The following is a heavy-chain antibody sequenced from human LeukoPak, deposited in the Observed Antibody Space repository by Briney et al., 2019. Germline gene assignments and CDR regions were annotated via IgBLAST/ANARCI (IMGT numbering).Heavy chain of an antibody. CDR3: AREGTVLRFLEWSPYYYYGMDV. V-gene: IGHV3-48*03. Sequence: GGSLRLSCAASGFTFSSYEMNWVRQAPGKGLEWVSYISSSGSTIYYADSVKGRFTISGDNAKNSLYLQMNSLRAEDTAVYYCAREGTVLRFLEWSPYYYYGMDVWGQGTTVTVSS. D-gene: IGHD3-3*01. CDR2: ISSSGSTI. CDR1: GFTFSSYE. J-gene: IGHJ6*02.